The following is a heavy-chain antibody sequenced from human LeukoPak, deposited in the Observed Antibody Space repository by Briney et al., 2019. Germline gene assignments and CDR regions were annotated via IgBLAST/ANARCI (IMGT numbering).Heavy chain of an antibody. D-gene: IGHD6-13*01. CDR3: ARAPGYSSSWLFDY. CDR2: IYYSGST. Sequence: SETLSLTCTVSGGSISSGGYYWSWIRQHPGKGLEWIGYIYYSGSTYYNPSLKSRVTISVDASKNQFSLKLSSVTAADTAVYYCARAPGYSSSWLFDYWGQGTLVTVSS. CDR1: GGSISSGGYY. J-gene: IGHJ4*02. V-gene: IGHV4-31*03.